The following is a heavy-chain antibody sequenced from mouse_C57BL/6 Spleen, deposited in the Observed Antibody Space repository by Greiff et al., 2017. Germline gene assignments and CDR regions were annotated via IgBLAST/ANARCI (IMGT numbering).Heavy chain of an antibody. D-gene: IGHD2-3*01. V-gene: IGHV14-1*01. CDR2: IDPEDGDT. J-gene: IGHJ1*03. Sequence: EVQLQQSGAELVRPGASVKLSCTASGFNIKDYYMHWVKQRPEQGLEWIGRIDPEDGDTEYAPKFQGKATMTADTSSNTAYLQLSSLTSEDTAVYYCTTYDGYYEGYFDVWGTGTTVTVAS. CDR3: TTYDGYYEGYFDV. CDR1: GFNIKDYY.